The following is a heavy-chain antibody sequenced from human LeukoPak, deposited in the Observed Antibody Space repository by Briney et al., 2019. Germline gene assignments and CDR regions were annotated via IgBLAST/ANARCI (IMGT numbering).Heavy chain of an antibody. CDR2: INPSGGNT. V-gene: IGHV1-46*01. D-gene: IGHD3-22*01. J-gene: IGHJ4*02. Sequence: ASVKVSCKASGYTFTSYFMYWVRQAPGQGLEWMGIINPSGGNTNYAQRFQGRVTMTRDTSTSTVYMELSSLRSEDTAMYYCARHRTHYYESSGYYSRWEYWGQGTLVTVSS. CDR1: GYTFTSYF. CDR3: ARHRTHYYESSGYYSRWEY.